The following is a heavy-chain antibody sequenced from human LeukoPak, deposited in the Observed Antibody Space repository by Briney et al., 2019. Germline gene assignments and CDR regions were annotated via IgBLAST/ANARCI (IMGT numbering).Heavy chain of an antibody. D-gene: IGHD2-2*02. Sequence: SETLSLTCTVSGGSISSGSYYWSWIRQPAGKGLEWIGRIYTSGSTNYNPSLKSRVTISVDTSKNQFSLKLSSVTAAGTAVYYCATQRGCSSTSCYIKNWFDPWGQGTLVTVSS. V-gene: IGHV4-61*02. CDR1: GGSISSGSYY. CDR3: ATQRGCSSTSCYIKNWFDP. CDR2: IYTSGST. J-gene: IGHJ5*02.